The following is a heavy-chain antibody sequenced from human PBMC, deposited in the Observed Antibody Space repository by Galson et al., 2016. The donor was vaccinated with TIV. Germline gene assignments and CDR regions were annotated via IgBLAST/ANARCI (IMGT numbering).Heavy chain of an antibody. V-gene: IGHV3-66*02. J-gene: IGHJ6*02. CDR2: ISSGGTT. D-gene: IGHD2-21*01. CDR3: ARDRRHCGNECFLYYYYGMDV. CDR1: SFTVNGNF. Sequence: LRLSCAASSFTVNGNFMSWVRQAPGKGLEWVSIISSGGTTNYADSVKGRFTIVKDDSKNILYLHMNSLRVEDSAVYFCARDRRHCGNECFLYYYYGMDVWGQGTTVTVSS.